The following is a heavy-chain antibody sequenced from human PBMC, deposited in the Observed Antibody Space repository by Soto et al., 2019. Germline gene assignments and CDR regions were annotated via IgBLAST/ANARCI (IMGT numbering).Heavy chain of an antibody. Sequence: EVQLVESGGGLVKPGGSLRLSCAASGFTFSSYSMNWVRQAPGKGLEWVSSIPSSSNYIYYAASVKGRFTISRDNAKKSLCLQMNSLRAEDTAVYYCARDLVGATIWGQGTLVTVSS. CDR2: IPSSSNYI. CDR3: ARDLVGATI. V-gene: IGHV3-21*01. J-gene: IGHJ4*02. D-gene: IGHD1-26*01. CDR1: GFTFSSYS.